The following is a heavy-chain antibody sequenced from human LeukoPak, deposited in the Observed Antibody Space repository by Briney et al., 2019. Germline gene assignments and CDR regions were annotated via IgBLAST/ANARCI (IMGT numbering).Heavy chain of an antibody. D-gene: IGHD3-9*01. J-gene: IGHJ4*02. CDR2: ISGSGGST. Sequence: AGGSLRLSCAASGFTFSSYGMSWVRQAPGKGLEWVSAISGSGGSTYYADSVKGRFTISRDNSKNTLYLQMNSLRAEDTAVYYCAKGSQPLRYFDWPYDYWGQGTLVAVSS. CDR1: GFTFSSYG. CDR3: AKGSQPLRYFDWPYDY. V-gene: IGHV3-23*01.